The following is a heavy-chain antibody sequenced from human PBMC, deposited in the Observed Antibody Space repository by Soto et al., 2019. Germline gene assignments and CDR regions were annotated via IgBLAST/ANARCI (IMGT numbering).Heavy chain of an antibody. D-gene: IGHD2-21*02. CDR2: ISYDGSNK. CDR1: GFTFSSYA. Sequence: QVQLVESGGGVVQPGRSLRLSCAASGFTFSSYAMHWVRQAPGKGLEWVAVISYDGSNKYYADSVKGRFTISRDNSKNTLYLQMSSLRAEDTAVYYCARDRTVTQVRGFDPWGQGTLVTVSS. V-gene: IGHV3-30-3*01. CDR3: ARDRTVTQVRGFDP. J-gene: IGHJ5*02.